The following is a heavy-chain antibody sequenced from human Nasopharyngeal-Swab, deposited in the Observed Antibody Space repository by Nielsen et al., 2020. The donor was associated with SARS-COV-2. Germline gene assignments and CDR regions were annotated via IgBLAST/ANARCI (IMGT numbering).Heavy chain of an antibody. CDR2: ISSSSSYI. D-gene: IGHD7-27*01. J-gene: IGHJ6*02. CDR3: ARDRGTGDSYYYYGMDV. Sequence: GESLKISCAASGFTFSSYSMNWVRQAPGKGLEWVSSISSSSSYIYYVDSVKGRFTISRDNAKNSLYLQMNSLRAEDTAVYYCARDRGTGDSYYYYGMDVWGQGTTVTV. CDR1: GFTFSSYS. V-gene: IGHV3-21*01.